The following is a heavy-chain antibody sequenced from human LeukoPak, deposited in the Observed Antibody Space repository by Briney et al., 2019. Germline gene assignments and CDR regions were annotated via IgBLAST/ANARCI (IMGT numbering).Heavy chain of an antibody. J-gene: IGHJ6*03. CDR2: INPNSGGT. CDR3: ARDRRYCSSTSCPILVYYYYMDV. D-gene: IGHD2-2*01. V-gene: IGHV1-2*02. Sequence: ASVKVSCKASGYTFTGYYMHWVRQAPGQGLEWMGWINPNSGGTNYAQKFQGRVTMTRDTSISTAYMELSRLRSDDTAVYYCARDRRYCSSTSCPILVYYYYMDVRGKGTTVTVSS. CDR1: GYTFTGYY.